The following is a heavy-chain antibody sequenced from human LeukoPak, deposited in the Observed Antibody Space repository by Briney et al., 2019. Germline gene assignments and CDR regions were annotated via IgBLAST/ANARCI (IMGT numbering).Heavy chain of an antibody. V-gene: IGHV4-4*07. Sequence: SETLSLICTVSGGSISPYYWSWIRQPAGKGLEWIGRIYNNENTNYNASLKSRVTISVDTSKNQFSLRLSSVTAADTAVYYCARGPRSADWYSIDYWGQGTLVTVSS. J-gene: IGHJ4*02. CDR1: GGSISPYY. D-gene: IGHD3-9*01. CDR3: ARGPRSADWYSIDY. CDR2: IYNNENT.